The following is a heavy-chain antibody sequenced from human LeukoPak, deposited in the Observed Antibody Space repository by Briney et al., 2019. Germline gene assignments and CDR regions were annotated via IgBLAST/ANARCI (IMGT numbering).Heavy chain of an antibody. J-gene: IGHJ6*03. Sequence: PGGSLRLSCAASGFTFSSYEMNWVRQAPGKGLEWVSYISSSGSTIYYADSVKGRFTISRDNAKNSLYLQMNSLRAEDTAVYYCARDLHHTSYNWNGYYYYYYMDVWGKGTTVTVSS. D-gene: IGHD1-1*01. V-gene: IGHV3-48*03. CDR3: ARDLHHTSYNWNGYYYYYYMDV. CDR1: GFTFSSYE. CDR2: ISSSGSTI.